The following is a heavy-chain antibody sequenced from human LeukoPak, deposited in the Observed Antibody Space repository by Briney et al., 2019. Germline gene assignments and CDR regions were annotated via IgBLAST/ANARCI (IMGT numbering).Heavy chain of an antibody. CDR3: ARGKNGYGEIIDY. D-gene: IGHD4-17*01. CDR2: IYSGGST. J-gene: IGHJ4*02. V-gene: IGHV3-53*01. CDR1: GFTVSSNY. Sequence: GESLRLSCAASGFTVSSNYMSWVRQAPGKGLEWVSVIYSGGSTYYADSVKGRFTISRDNSKNTLYLQMNSLRAEDTAVYYCARGKNGYGEIIDYWGQGTLVTVSS.